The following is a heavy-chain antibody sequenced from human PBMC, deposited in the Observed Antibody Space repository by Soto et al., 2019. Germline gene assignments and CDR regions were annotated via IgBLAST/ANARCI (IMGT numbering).Heavy chain of an antibody. Sequence: GGSLRLSCAASGFTVSTSYMGWVRQAPGKGLEWVSSIYTGVITYYAESVRGRFTISTFNFKDTLYLQMNSLRVDDTAMYYCARHVGSYWYFDLWGRGTLVTVSS. CDR1: GFTVSTSY. CDR3: ARHVGSYWYFDL. J-gene: IGHJ2*01. V-gene: IGHV3-66*04. CDR2: IYTGVIT.